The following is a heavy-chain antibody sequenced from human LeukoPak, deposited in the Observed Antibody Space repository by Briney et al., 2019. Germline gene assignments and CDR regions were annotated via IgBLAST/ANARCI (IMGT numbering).Heavy chain of an antibody. CDR1: GFTFSIYW. Sequence: GGSLRLSCVVSGFTFSIYWMSWVRQAPGKGLEWVANIKQDGSEKYYVDSVKGRFTMSRDNAKNSLYLQMNSLRAEDTAVYYCARVQWELRGVGSYFEYWGQGALVTVSS. CDR2: IKQDGSEK. CDR3: ARVQWELRGVGSYFEY. D-gene: IGHD1-26*01. V-gene: IGHV3-7*01. J-gene: IGHJ4*02.